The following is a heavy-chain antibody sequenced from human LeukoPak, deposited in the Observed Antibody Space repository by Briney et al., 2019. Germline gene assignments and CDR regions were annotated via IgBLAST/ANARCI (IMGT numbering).Heavy chain of an antibody. CDR1: GFTFSSYG. Sequence: PGGSLRLSCAASGFTFSSYGMHWVRQAPGKGLEWVAVISYDGSNKYYADSVKGRFTTSRDNSKNTLYLQMNSLRAEDTAVYYCAKDLYYYDSSGYYYPRGFDYWGQGTLVTVSS. V-gene: IGHV3-30*18. J-gene: IGHJ4*02. D-gene: IGHD3-22*01. CDR2: ISYDGSNK. CDR3: AKDLYYYDSSGYYYPRGFDY.